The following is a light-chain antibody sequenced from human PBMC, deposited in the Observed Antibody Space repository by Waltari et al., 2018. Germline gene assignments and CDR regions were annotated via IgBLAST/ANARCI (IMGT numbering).Light chain of an antibody. Sequence: SYELTQPPSVSVSPGQTARITCSCDALSKKSVYWYQQKSGQAPVMVVYEDIKRPSGIPGRFSGSSSGTVATLTISGAQVDDEGDYYCYSSDSSSTTMVFGGGTTLTVL. J-gene: IGLJ2*01. V-gene: IGLV3-10*01. CDR2: EDI. CDR3: YSSDSSSTTMV. CDR1: ALSKKS.